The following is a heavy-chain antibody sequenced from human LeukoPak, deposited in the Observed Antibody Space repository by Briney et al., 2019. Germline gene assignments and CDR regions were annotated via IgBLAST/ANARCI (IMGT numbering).Heavy chain of an antibody. CDR2: INPNNGGT. CDR3: ARGRAIVGATTLFDY. Sequence: GASVKVSCKASGYTFTGYYMHWVRQAPGRGLEWMGWINPNNGGTNYAQKFQGRITMTRDTSISTAYMELSNLRSDDTAVYYCARGRAIVGATTLFDYWGQGTLVTVSS. V-gene: IGHV1-2*02. D-gene: IGHD1-26*01. J-gene: IGHJ4*02. CDR1: GYTFTGYY.